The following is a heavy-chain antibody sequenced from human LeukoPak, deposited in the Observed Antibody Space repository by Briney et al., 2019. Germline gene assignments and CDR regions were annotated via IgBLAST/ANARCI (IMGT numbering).Heavy chain of an antibody. J-gene: IGHJ6*03. CDR3: AKGSRYCSSTSCQMGDSYYYYYYMDV. CDR1: GFTFSSYA. Sequence: GGSLRLSCAASGFTFSSYAMSWVRQAPGKGLEWVSAISGSGGSTYYADSVKGRFTISRDNFKNTLYLQMNSLRAEDTAVYYCAKGSRYCSSTSCQMGDSYYYYYYMDVWGKGTTVTVSS. CDR2: ISGSGGST. V-gene: IGHV3-23*01. D-gene: IGHD2-2*01.